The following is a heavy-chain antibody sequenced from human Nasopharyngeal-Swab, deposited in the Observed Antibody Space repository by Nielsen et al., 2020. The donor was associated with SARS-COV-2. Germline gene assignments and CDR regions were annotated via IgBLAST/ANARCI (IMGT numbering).Heavy chain of an antibody. CDR3: VGSSWYGDYYYYYGMDV. J-gene: IGHJ6*02. V-gene: IGHV4-39*07. Sequence: SETLSLTCTVSGGSISSSSYYWGWIREPPGKGLEWIGSIYYSGSTYYNPSLKSRVTISVDTSKIQFSLKLSYVTAADTAVYYCVGSSWYGDYYYYYGMDVWGQGTTVTVSS. D-gene: IGHD6-13*01. CDR2: IYYSGST. CDR1: GGSISSSSYY.